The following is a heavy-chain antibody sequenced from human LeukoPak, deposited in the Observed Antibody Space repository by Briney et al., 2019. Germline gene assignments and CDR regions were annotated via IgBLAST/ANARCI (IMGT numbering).Heavy chain of an antibody. CDR2: INHSGST. D-gene: IGHD3-22*01. CDR3: ARGHGPADLVVVITSYYFDY. J-gene: IGHJ4*02. CDR1: GGSISSYY. Sequence: PSETLSLTCTVSGGSISSYYWSWIRQPPGKGLEWIGEINHSGSTNYNPSLKSRVTISVDTSKNQFSLKLSSVTAADTAVYYCARGHGPADLVVVITSYYFDYWGQGTLVTVSS. V-gene: IGHV4-34*01.